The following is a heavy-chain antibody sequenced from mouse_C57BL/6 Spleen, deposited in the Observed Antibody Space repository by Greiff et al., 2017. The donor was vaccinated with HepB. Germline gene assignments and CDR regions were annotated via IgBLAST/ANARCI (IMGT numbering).Heavy chain of an antibody. Sequence: SGPELVKPGASVKISCKASGYAFSSSWMNWVKQRPGKGLEWIGRIYPGDGDTNYNGKFKGKATLTADKSSSTAYMQLSSLTSEDSAVYFCAREGITTVVAGFDYWGQGTTLTVSS. CDR3: AREGITTVVAGFDY. CDR1: GYAFSSSW. CDR2: IYPGDGDT. V-gene: IGHV1-82*01. J-gene: IGHJ2*01. D-gene: IGHD1-1*01.